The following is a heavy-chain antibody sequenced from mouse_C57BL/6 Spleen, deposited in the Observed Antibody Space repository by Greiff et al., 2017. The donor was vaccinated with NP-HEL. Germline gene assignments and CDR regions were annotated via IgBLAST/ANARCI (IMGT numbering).Heavy chain of an antibody. CDR1: GYTFTDYE. D-gene: IGHD1-1*01. CDR2: IDPETGGT. CDR3: TRTTVVANYFDY. V-gene: IGHV1-15*01. J-gene: IGHJ2*01. Sequence: QVQLKESGAELVRPGASVTLSCKASGYTFTDYEMHWVKQTPVHGLEWIGAIDPETGGTASNQKFKGKAILTADKSSSTAYMELRSLTSEDSAVYYCTRTTVVANYFDYWGQGTTLTVSS.